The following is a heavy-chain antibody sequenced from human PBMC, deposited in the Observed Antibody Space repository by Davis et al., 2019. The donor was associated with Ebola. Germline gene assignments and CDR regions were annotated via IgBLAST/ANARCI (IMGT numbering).Heavy chain of an antibody. J-gene: IGHJ4*02. CDR2: IYYSGST. CDR3: ARHRAVALFY. CDR1: GGSISSSSYY. D-gene: IGHD6-19*01. V-gene: IGHV4-39*01. Sequence: SETLSLTCTVSGGSISSSSYYWGWIRQPPGKGLEWIGSIYYSGSTYYNPSLKSRVTISVDTSKNQFSLKLSSVTAADTAVYYCARHRAVALFYWGQGTLVTVSS.